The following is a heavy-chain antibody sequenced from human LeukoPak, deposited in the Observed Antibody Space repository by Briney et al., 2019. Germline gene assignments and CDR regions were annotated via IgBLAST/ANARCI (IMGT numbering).Heavy chain of an antibody. CDR1: GGSISSGDYY. J-gene: IGHJ4*02. V-gene: IGHV4-30-4*01. CDR2: IYYSGST. CDR3: ARHRVRLAVADLTFDY. Sequence: SETLSLTCTVSGGSISSGDYYWSWIRQPPGKGLEWIGYIYYSGSTYYNPSLKSRVTISVDTSKNQFSLKLSSVTAADTAVYYCARHRVRLAVADLTFDYWGQGTLVTVSS. D-gene: IGHD6-19*01.